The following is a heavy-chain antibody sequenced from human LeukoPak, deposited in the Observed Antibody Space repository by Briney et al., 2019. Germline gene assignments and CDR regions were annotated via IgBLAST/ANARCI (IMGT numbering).Heavy chain of an antibody. CDR2: ISWNSGSI. CDR1: GFTFDDYA. Sequence: HPGGSLRLSCAASGFTFDDYAMHWVRQAPGKGLEWVSGISWNSGSIGYADSVKGRFTISRDNAKNSLYLQMNSLRAEDTAVYYCAKDRTFKDTAMGLGYFDCWGQGTLVTVSS. D-gene: IGHD5-18*01. V-gene: IGHV3-9*01. J-gene: IGHJ4*02. CDR3: AKDRTFKDTAMGLGYFDC.